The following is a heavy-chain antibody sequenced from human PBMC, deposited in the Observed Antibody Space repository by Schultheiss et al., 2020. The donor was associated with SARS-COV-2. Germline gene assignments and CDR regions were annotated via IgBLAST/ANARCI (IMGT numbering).Heavy chain of an antibody. CDR1: GGSISSSSYY. CDR2: INHSGST. Sequence: SETLSLTCTVSGGSISSSSYYWSWIRQPPGKGLEWIGEINHSGSTNYNPSLKSRVTISVDTSKNQFSLKLSSVTAADTAVYYCARTTPENWFDPWGQGTLVTVSS. CDR3: ARTTPENWFDP. V-gene: IGHV4-39*07. D-gene: IGHD1-1*01. J-gene: IGHJ5*02.